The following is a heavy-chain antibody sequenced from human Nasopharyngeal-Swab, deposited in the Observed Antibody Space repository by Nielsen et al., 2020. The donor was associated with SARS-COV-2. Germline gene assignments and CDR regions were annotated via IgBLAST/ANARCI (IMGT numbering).Heavy chain of an antibody. V-gene: IGHV1-69*13. CDR3: AVGATGYYYMDV. Sequence: SVKVSCKASGGTFSSYAISWVRQAPGQGLEWMGGIIPILGTANYAQKFQGRVTITADESTSTAYMELSSLRSEDTAVYYCAVGATGYYYMDVWGKGTTVTVSS. D-gene: IGHD1-26*01. CDR1: GGTFSSYA. CDR2: IIPILGTA. J-gene: IGHJ6*03.